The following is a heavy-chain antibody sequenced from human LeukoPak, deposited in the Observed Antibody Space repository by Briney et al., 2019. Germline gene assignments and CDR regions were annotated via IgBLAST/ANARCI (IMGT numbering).Heavy chain of an antibody. Sequence: HPGGSLRLSCAASGFTFSSYAMHWVRQAPGKGLEWVAVISYDGSNKYYAGSVKGRFTISRDNSKNTLYLQMNSLRAEDTAVYYCAREFLQLWLWSYWGQGTLVTVSS. D-gene: IGHD5-18*01. CDR1: GFTFSSYA. V-gene: IGHV3-30-3*01. CDR3: AREFLQLWLWSY. J-gene: IGHJ4*02. CDR2: ISYDGSNK.